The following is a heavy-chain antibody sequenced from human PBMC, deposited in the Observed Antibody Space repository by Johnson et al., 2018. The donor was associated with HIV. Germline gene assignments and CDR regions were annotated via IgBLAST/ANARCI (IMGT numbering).Heavy chain of an antibody. Sequence: VLLVESGGGVVQPGRSLRLSCAASGFTFSSYGMHWVRQAPGKGLEWVAVISYDGSNKYYAASVKGRFTISRDNSKNTLYLQMNSLRAEDTAVYYCAKGGSAVAVAFDIWGQGTMVTVSS. CDR3: AKGGSAVAVAFDI. D-gene: IGHD6-19*01. CDR2: ISYDGSNK. J-gene: IGHJ3*02. CDR1: GFTFSSYG. V-gene: IGHV3-30*18.